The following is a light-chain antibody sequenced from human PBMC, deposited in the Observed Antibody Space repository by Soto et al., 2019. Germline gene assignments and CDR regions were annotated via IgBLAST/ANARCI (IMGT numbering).Light chain of an antibody. Sequence: QSVLTKPPSVSGAPGQRVTISCTGSSSNIGAGYDVHWYQQLPGTAPKLLIYGNSNRPSGVPDRFSGSKSGTSASLAITGLQAEDEADYYCQSYDSSDRKVFGGGTKVTVL. CDR3: QSYDSSDRKV. V-gene: IGLV1-40*01. CDR2: GNS. J-gene: IGLJ2*01. CDR1: SSNIGAGYD.